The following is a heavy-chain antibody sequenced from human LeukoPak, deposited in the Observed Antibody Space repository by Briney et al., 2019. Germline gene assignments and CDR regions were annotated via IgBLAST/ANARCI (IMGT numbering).Heavy chain of an antibody. J-gene: IGHJ4*02. V-gene: IGHV3-23*01. CDR3: ARGMPHIAAAGSDY. CDR2: ISGSGGST. CDR1: GFTFSSYA. Sequence: GGSLRLSCAASGFTFSSYAMSWVRQAPGKGLEWVSAISGSGGSTYYADSVKGRFTISRDNAKNSLYLQMNSLRAEDTAVYYCARGMPHIAAAGSDYWGQGTLVTVSS. D-gene: IGHD6-13*01.